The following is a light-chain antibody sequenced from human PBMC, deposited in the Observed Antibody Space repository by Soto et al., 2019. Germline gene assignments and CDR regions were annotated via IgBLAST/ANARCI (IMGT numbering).Light chain of an antibody. J-gene: IGKJ1*01. CDR3: QQYLHTPRT. CDR1: QSVLYSSNNKNY. V-gene: IGKV4-1*01. CDR2: WAS. Sequence: DAVVTQSPDSLAASLGERATITFKSSQSVLYSSNNKNYLAWYQKKPGQPPKLLSYWASIRESGVPDRVSGSGSGTDVTLTISSLQAEDVAVYHCQQYLHTPRTFGQGTKVDI.